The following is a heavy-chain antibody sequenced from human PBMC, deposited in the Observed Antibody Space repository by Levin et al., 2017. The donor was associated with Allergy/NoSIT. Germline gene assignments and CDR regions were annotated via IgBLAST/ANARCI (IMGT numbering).Heavy chain of an antibody. CDR2: INWNGGST. Sequence: GGSLRLSCAASGFTFDDYGMSWVRQAPGKGLEWVSGINWNGGSTGYADSVKGRFTISRDNAKNSLYLQMNSLRAEDTALYYCARDSGVAAAGTLDYWGQGTLVTVSS. D-gene: IGHD6-13*01. CDR3: ARDSGVAAAGTLDY. J-gene: IGHJ4*02. CDR1: GFTFDDYG. V-gene: IGHV3-20*04.